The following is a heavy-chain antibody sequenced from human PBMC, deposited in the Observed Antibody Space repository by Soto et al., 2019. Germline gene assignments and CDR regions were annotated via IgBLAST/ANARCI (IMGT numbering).Heavy chain of an antibody. V-gene: IGHV1-18*01. J-gene: IGHJ4*02. CDR2: ISANNGNT. CDR3: ARGEFGVPAAAFDY. CDR1: GYTFTSYG. D-gene: IGHD2-2*01. Sequence: ASVKVSCKASGYTFTSYGISWVRQAPGQGLEWMGWISANNGNTNYAQKLQGRVTMTTDTSTSTAYMELRSLRSDDTAVYYCARGEFGVPAAAFDYWGQGTLVTVSS.